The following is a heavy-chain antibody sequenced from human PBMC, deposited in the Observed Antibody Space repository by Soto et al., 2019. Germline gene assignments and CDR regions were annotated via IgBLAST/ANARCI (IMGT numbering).Heavy chain of an antibody. J-gene: IGHJ4*02. CDR1: GGSISSNSYY. V-gene: IGHV4-39*01. D-gene: IGHD4-17*01. CDR2: IYYSGGT. Sequence: PSETLSLTCTVSGGSISSNSYYWGWIRQSPGKGLEWIGTIYYSGGTYYNPSLKSRVTISVDMSKNQFSLKLSSVTAADTAVYYCASNGSGDYELDYWGQGTLVTVSS. CDR3: ASNGSGDYELDY.